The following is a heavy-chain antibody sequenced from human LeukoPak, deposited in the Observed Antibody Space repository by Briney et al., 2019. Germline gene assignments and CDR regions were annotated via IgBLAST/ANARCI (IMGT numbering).Heavy chain of an antibody. CDR2: ISSDGNTK. V-gene: IGHV3-30-3*01. D-gene: IGHD1-26*01. CDR1: GFTFSSYA. J-gene: IGHJ3*02. Sequence: GGSLRLSCAASGFTFSSYAMHWVRQAPGKGLEWAAVISSDGNTKYYADSVKGRFTISRDNTNNTLYLQMNSLRSDDTAIYYCARRRIVGSTDDAFDIWSQGTMVTLSS. CDR3: ARRRIVGSTDDAFDI.